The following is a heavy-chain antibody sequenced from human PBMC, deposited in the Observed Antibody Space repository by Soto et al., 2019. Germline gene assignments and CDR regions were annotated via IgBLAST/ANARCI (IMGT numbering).Heavy chain of an antibody. J-gene: IGHJ4*02. CDR1: GFTYNNYA. CDR3: AKGSVVVAAKFDS. Sequence: GGSLRLSCAASGFTYNNYAMGWVRQAPGKGLEWVSAISSSGYSAYYADSVKGRFTISRDNSRNTMFLQMNKLSAEDTAVYYCAKGSVVVAAKFDSWGQGTQVTVCS. V-gene: IGHV3-23*01. D-gene: IGHD2-21*02. CDR2: ISSSGYSA.